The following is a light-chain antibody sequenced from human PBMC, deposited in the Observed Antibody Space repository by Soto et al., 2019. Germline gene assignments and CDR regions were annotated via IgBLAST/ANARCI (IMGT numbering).Light chain of an antibody. Sequence: QSALTQPASVSGSPGQSITISCTETGSDIGGYNYVSWYQQHPGKAPKVMIYEVSNRPSGVSNRFSASKSGNTASLTISGLQAEDEADYYCTSYTSSNSVVFGGGTKLTVL. CDR1: GSDIGGYNY. CDR3: TSYTSSNSVV. CDR2: EVS. V-gene: IGLV2-14*01. J-gene: IGLJ2*01.